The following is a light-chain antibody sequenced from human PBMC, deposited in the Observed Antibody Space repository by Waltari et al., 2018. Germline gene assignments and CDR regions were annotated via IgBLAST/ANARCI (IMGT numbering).Light chain of an antibody. V-gene: IGKV4-1*01. CDR1: QSVLHSSNNRAQ. CDR3: QQCSTTPRP. Sequence: DIVMTQSPDSLAVCLGERATINCKSSQSVLHSSNNRAQLAWHQQKHGQPPKLLISWAPTRDSGVPDRVRGSGAGTDFTRTISSLQCEDVAVYYGQQCSTTPRPVGGGTKVEIK. J-gene: IGKJ4*01. CDR2: WAP.